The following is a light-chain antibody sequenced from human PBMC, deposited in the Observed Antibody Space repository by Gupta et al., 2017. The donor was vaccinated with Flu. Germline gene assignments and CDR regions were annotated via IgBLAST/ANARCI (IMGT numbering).Light chain of an antibody. V-gene: IGKV4-1*01. CDR1: QSLFYSSNNRNY. J-gene: IGKJ4*01. CDR2: WAS. Sequence: VVTHSPDSLTVSLGERATINCKSSQSLFYSSNNRNYLAWYQQRAGQPPKLLIYWASTRESGVPDRFSGSGSGTDFTRTISSLQAEDVAVYYCQQYYGRPVTFGGGTKLEIK. CDR3: QQYYGRPVT.